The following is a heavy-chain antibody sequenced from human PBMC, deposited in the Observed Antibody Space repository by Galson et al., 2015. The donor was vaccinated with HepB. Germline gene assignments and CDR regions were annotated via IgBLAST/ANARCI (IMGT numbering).Heavy chain of an antibody. D-gene: IGHD2-21*01. CDR2: INPNSGGT. Sequence: SVKVSCKASGYTFTGYYMHWVRQAPGQGLEWMGWINPNSGGTNYAQKFQGRVTMTRDTSISTAYMELSRLRSDDTAVYYCARGRPRTCGGDCYHSFDYWGQGTLVTVSS. V-gene: IGHV1-2*02. CDR3: ARGRPRTCGGDCYHSFDY. CDR1: GYTFTGYY. J-gene: IGHJ4*02.